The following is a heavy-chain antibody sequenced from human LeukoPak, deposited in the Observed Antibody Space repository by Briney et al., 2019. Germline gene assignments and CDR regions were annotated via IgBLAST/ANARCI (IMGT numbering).Heavy chain of an antibody. CDR3: ASDSNLRFLEWSPFDY. D-gene: IGHD3-3*01. Sequence: ASVKVSCKASGYTFTGYYMHWVRQAPGQGLEWMGWINPNSGGTNYAQKFQGRVTMTRDTSISTAYMELSRLRSDDTAVYYCASDSNLRFLEWSPFDYWGQGTLVTVSS. V-gene: IGHV1-2*02. J-gene: IGHJ4*02. CDR1: GYTFTGYY. CDR2: INPNSGGT.